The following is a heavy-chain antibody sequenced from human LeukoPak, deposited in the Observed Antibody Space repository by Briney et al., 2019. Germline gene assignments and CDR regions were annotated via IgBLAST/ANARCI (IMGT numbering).Heavy chain of an antibody. CDR3: ARHKGSSSYGTDV. J-gene: IGHJ6*02. CDR1: GGSISSYY. Sequence: PSETLSLTCTVSGGSISSYYWSWIRQPPGKGLEWIGYIYYSGSTNYNPSLKSRVTISVDTSKNQFSLKLSSVTAADTAVYYCARHKGSSSYGTDVWGQGTTVTVSS. V-gene: IGHV4-59*08. D-gene: IGHD6-13*01. CDR2: IYYSGST.